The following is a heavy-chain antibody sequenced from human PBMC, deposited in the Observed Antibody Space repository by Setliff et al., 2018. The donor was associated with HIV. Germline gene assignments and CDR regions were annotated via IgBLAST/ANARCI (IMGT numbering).Heavy chain of an antibody. Sequence: PSETLSLTCSLSGDFINNHYWSWIRQPPGKGLEWIGHIYYSGDTNYSPSLKRRVTISMDTSKNQFSLKLTSVTAADTAVYYCARGNDNGQRGGNYYFMDVWDKGTTVTV. CDR2: IYYSGDT. J-gene: IGHJ6*03. V-gene: IGHV4-59*11. D-gene: IGHD4-17*01. CDR1: GDFINNHY. CDR3: ARGNDNGQRGGNYYFMDV.